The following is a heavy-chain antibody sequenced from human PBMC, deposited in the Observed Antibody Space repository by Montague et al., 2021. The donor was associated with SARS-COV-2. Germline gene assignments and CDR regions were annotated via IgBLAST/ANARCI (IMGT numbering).Heavy chain of an antibody. CDR1: DGSVISTYPH. CDR3: TRGIDSYKTGY. CDR2: LFHIDTA. Sequence: SETLSLTCTVSDGSVISTYPHWHGVRQSAGRGLEWIGGYLFHIDTADYNASLRSRVTISVDTSKNQFSLKLTSVTAADTAVYYCTRGIDSYKTGYWGQGIQVTVSS. J-gene: IGHJ4*02. V-gene: IGHV4-61*10. D-gene: IGHD6-13*01.